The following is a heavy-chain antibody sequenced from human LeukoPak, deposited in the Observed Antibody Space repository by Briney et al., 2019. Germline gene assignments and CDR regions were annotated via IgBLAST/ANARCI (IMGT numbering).Heavy chain of an antibody. CDR1: GFTFSSYW. CDR2: IKQDGIEK. D-gene: IGHD3-16*01. V-gene: IGHV3-7*01. CDR3: GRGGGDY. Sequence: GGSLRLSCAASGFTFSSYWMSWVRQAPGKGLEWVANIKQDGIEKDYVDSVKGRFTISRDNAKNSLFLQMNSLRAGETVMYYCGRGGGDYWGQGILVTVSS. J-gene: IGHJ4*02.